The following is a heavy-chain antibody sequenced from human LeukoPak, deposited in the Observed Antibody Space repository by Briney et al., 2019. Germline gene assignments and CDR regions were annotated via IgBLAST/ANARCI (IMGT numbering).Heavy chain of an antibody. J-gene: IGHJ5*02. CDR1: GASISSGGYF. CDR2: IETSGST. V-gene: IGHV4-61*02. D-gene: IGHD2-8*01. Sequence: SETLSLTCTVSGASISSGGYFWSWIRQPAGKGVEWIGRIETSGSTNYNPSLKSRVTISVDTSKNQFSLKLRSVTAADTAVYYCARALCINGICEWFDPWGQGTLVTISS. CDR3: ARALCINGICEWFDP.